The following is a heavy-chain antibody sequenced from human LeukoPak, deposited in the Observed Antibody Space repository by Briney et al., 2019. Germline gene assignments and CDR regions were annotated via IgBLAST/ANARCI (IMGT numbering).Heavy chain of an antibody. Sequence: GGSLRLSCAASGFTFSNYNMNWVRRAPGKGLECVSYISGSSRTIYYADSVKGRFTISRDNAKNSLYLQMNSLRAEDTAVYYCARLRSPSSYYFGMDVWGQGTTVTVSS. CDR2: ISGSSRTI. J-gene: IGHJ6*02. CDR3: ARLRSPSSYYFGMDV. V-gene: IGHV3-48*01. CDR1: GFTFSNYN. D-gene: IGHD6-19*01.